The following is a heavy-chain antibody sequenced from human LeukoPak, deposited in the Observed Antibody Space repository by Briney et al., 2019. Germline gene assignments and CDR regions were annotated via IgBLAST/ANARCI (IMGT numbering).Heavy chain of an antibody. V-gene: IGHV4-31*03. D-gene: IGHD2/OR15-2a*01. Sequence: PSQTLSLTCTVSGGSISGGGYYWSWIRQHPGKGLEWIGYIYYSGGTYYNPSLKSRVTISVDTSKNQFSLKLSSVTAADTAVYYCATGSMTTLDVWGKGTTVTVSS. J-gene: IGHJ6*04. CDR1: GGSISGGGYY. CDR2: IYYSGGT. CDR3: ATGSMTTLDV.